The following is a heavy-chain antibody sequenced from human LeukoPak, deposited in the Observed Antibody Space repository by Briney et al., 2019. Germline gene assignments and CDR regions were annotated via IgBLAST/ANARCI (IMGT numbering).Heavy chain of an antibody. CDR3: ASGQIVGATPVIDY. Sequence: PGGSLRLSCAASGFTFSSYSMNWVRQAPGKGLESVSSISSSSSYIYYADSVKGRFTISRDNAKNSLYLQMNSLRAEDTAVYYCASGQIVGATPVIDYWGQGTLVTVSS. V-gene: IGHV3-21*01. CDR2: ISSSSSYI. CDR1: GFTFSSYS. D-gene: IGHD1-26*01. J-gene: IGHJ4*02.